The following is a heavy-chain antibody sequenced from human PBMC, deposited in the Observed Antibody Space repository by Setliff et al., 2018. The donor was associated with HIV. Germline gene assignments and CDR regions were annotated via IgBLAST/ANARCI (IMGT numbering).Heavy chain of an antibody. CDR1: GFGFSGSA. CDR3: IPGGSSSIFFPH. J-gene: IGHJ4*02. V-gene: IGHV3-73*01. Sequence: GESLKISCAASGFGFSGSAMHWVRQASGKGLEWVGHIRTKANSCATVYAASVKGRFTISRDDAKNTAYLQMSSLKTEDTALYYCIPGGSSSIFFPHWGRGTLVTVSS. CDR2: IRTKANSCAT. D-gene: IGHD2-2*01.